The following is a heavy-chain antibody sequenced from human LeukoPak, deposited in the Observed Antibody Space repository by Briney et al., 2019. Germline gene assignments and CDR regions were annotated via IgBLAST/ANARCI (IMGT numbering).Heavy chain of an antibody. CDR3: AKVSSSGLTIRYFDY. D-gene: IGHD3-3*01. Sequence: GGSLRLSCAASGFTFNNYAMTWVRQAPGKGLEWVSAISGRGDTTYYADSVKGRFTISRDNSKNTLYLQVNSLRAEDTAVYFCAKVSSSGLTIRYFDYWGQGALVTVSS. J-gene: IGHJ4*02. CDR1: GFTFNNYA. CDR2: ISGRGDTT. V-gene: IGHV3-23*01.